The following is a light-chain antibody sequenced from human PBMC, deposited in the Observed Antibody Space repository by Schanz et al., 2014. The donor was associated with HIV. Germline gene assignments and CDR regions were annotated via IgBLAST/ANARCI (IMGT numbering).Light chain of an antibody. CDR1: QIVSGTY. J-gene: IGKJ2*01. V-gene: IGKV3-20*01. CDR3: QQYKDWPPVT. Sequence: EIVLTQSPGTLSLSPGDRATLSCRASQIVSGTYLAWYQQKPGQAPRLLIYGASSRATGIPDRFSGSGSGTDFSLTISRLEPEDFAVYYCQQYKDWPPVTFGQGTKLEIK. CDR2: GAS.